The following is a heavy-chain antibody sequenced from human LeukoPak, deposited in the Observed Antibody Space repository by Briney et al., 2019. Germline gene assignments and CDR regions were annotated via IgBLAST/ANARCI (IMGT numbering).Heavy chain of an antibody. V-gene: IGHV3-53*05. J-gene: IGHJ6*02. CDR2: IYSGGST. CDR1: GFTVSSNY. D-gene: IGHD3-22*01. CDR3: AKDFARYYYDSSGYYDPRGDYYYGMDV. Sequence: GGSLRLSCAASGFTVSSNYMSWVRQAPGKGLEWVSVIYSGGSTYYADSVKGRFTISRDNAKNSLYLQMNSLRAEDTALYYCAKDFARYYYDSSGYYDPRGDYYYGMDVWGQGTTVTVSS.